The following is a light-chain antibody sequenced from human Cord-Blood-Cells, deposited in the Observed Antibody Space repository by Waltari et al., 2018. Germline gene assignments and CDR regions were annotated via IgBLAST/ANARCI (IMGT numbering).Light chain of an antibody. CDR1: QSISSY. V-gene: IGKV1-39*01. J-gene: IGKJ3*01. Sequence: DIQMTQSPSSLSASVGDRVTITCRASQSISSYLNWYQQKPWKAPKLLIYAASSLQIGVPSRFSGSGAGTDFTLTISSLQPEDFATYYCQQSYSTPFTFVPGTKVDIK. CDR3: QQSYSTPFT. CDR2: AAS.